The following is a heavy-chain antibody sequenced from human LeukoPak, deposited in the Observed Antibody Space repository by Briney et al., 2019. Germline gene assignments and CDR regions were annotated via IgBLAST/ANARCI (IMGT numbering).Heavy chain of an antibody. D-gene: IGHD1-26*01. J-gene: IGHJ5*02. V-gene: IGHV3-21*01. Sequence: KPGGSLRLSCAASGFTFSCYSINWVRQAPGKGLEWVSSISSSSYIYYADSVKGRFTISRDNAKNSLYLQMNSLRAEDTAVYYCARRVGATNRFDPWGQGTVVTVSS. CDR3: ARRVGATNRFDP. CDR2: ISSSSYI. CDR1: GFTFSCYS.